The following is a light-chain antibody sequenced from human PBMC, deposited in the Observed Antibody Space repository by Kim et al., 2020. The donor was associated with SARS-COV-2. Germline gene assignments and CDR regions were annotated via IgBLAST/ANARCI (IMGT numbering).Light chain of an antibody. CDR1: SGSIASNS. CDR3: QSYDNNNPVV. J-gene: IGLJ2*01. CDR2: EDD. Sequence: TVIIACTRSSGSIASNSVQWYQQRPGSAPTTVIYEDDQRPSGVPDRFSGSIDSSSNSASLTISGLKSEDEADYYCQSYDNNNPVVFGGGTKLTVL. V-gene: IGLV6-57*03.